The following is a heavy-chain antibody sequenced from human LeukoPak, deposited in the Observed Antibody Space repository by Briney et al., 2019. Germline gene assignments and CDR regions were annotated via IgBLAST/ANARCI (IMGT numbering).Heavy chain of an antibody. V-gene: IGHV4-59*01. D-gene: IGHD2-15*01. CDR2: IYYSGST. CDR3: ARNPTPEYFQH. CDR1: DGSNSRYY. Sequence: SETLSLTCSVSDGSNSRYYWSWIRQPPGKGLEWIGYIYYSGSTNYNPSLKSRVTISVDTSKNQFSLKLSSVTAADTAVYYCARNPTPEYFQHWGQGTLVTVSS. J-gene: IGHJ1*01.